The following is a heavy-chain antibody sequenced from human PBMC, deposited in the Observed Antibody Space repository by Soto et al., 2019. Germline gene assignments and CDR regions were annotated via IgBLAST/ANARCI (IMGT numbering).Heavy chain of an antibody. CDR2: IRQDGIEK. CDR1: GFSFSTYW. V-gene: IGHV3-7*01. CDR3: LGVCCRPQCPYYLDP. D-gene: IGHD3-16*01. Sequence: PGGSLRLSCATSGFSFSTYWMTWVRQAPGKGLEWVATIRQDGIEKHCVDFVKGRFTIFRDNAANSLFLQMDNLGAEDSAIYYCLGVCCRPQCPYYLDPWGRGVLDTVSS. J-gene: IGHJ5*02.